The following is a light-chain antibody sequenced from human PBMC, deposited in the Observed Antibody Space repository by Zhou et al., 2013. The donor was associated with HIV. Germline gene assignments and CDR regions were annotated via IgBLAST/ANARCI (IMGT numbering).Light chain of an antibody. Sequence: DIQMTQSPSTLSASVGDRVTITCRASHSISSWLAWYQQKPGKAPKLLIYKASSLERGAPSRLSGSRSGTEFTLTISGLQPDDFATYYCLQYEAYPYTFGPGTKLEI. CDR3: LQYEAYPYT. CDR1: HSISSW. V-gene: IGKV1-5*03. J-gene: IGKJ2*01. CDR2: KAS.